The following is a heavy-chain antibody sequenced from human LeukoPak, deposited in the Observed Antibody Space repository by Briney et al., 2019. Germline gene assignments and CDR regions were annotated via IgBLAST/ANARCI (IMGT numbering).Heavy chain of an antibody. CDR2: IYYSGST. V-gene: IGHV4-59*01. J-gene: IGHJ4*02. D-gene: IGHD3-22*01. CDR1: GGSISSYY. Sequence: SETLSLTCTVSGGSISSYYWSWIRQPPGKGLEWIGYIYYSGSTNYNPSLKSRVTISVDTSKNQFSLKLSSVTAADTAVYYCARVADTSGYYYGLEYYFDYWGQGTLATVSS. CDR3: ARVADTSGYYYGLEYYFDY.